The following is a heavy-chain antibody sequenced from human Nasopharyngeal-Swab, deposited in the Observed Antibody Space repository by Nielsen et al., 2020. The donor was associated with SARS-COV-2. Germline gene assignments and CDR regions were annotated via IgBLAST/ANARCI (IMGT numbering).Heavy chain of an antibody. D-gene: IGHD4-17*01. CDR1: GDSVSSSSAA. Sequence: SCAISGDSVSSSSAAWNWIRQSPSRGLEWLGRTYYRSEWYNDYAVSVKSRITINPDTSKNQFSLHLNSVTPEDTAVYYCARARGAYGDYYYYYYTDVWGKGTTVTVSS. J-gene: IGHJ6*03. CDR3: ARARGAYGDYYYYYYTDV. V-gene: IGHV6-1*01. CDR2: TYYRSEWYN.